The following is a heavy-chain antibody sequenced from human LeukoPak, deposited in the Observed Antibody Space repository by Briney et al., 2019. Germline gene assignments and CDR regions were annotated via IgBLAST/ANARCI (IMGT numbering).Heavy chain of an antibody. CDR1: GYTFDNYA. J-gene: IGHJ6*03. CDR2: IKSNNGNT. V-gene: IGHV1-18*01. CDR3: ARDMFVVVPDSISYYFYMDV. D-gene: IGHD2-2*01. Sequence: ASVKVSCKASGYTFDNYAICWVRQAPGQGLEWIGWIKSNNGNTNYAQKFQGRVTMTTDTSTSTAYMELRNLRSDDTAVYYCARDMFVVVPDSISYYFYMDVWGQGTTVTVSS.